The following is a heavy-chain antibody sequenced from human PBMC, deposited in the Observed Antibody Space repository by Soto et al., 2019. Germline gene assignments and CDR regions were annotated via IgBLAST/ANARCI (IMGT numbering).Heavy chain of an antibody. Sequence: SETLSLTCTVSGGSISGYYWIWIRQPPGKGLEWIGYIYYSGSTNYNPSLKSRVTISVDTSKNQFSLKLSSVTAADTAVYYCAGEAAAAGMDVWGQGTTVTVSS. CDR3: AGEAAAAGMDV. J-gene: IGHJ6*02. D-gene: IGHD6-13*01. V-gene: IGHV4-59*01. CDR1: GGSISGYY. CDR2: IYYSGST.